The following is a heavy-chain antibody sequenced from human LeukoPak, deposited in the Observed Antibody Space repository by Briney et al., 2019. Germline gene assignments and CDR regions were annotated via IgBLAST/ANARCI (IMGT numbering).Heavy chain of an antibody. Sequence: PGGSLRLSCAASGFTFSSYAMRWVRQAPGEGLEWVAVISYDGSNKYYADSVKGRFTISRDNSKNTLYLQMNSLRAEDTAVYYCARAERASADSSGYTYYWGQGTLVTVSS. J-gene: IGHJ4*02. CDR1: GFTFSSYA. D-gene: IGHD3-22*01. CDR3: ARAERASADSSGYTYY. CDR2: ISYDGSNK. V-gene: IGHV3-30*04.